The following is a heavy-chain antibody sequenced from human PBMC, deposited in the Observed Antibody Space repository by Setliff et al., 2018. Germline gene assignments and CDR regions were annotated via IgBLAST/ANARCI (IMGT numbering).Heavy chain of an antibody. V-gene: IGHV4-34*12. CDR3: ARSFSRSGKFLLDY. D-gene: IGHD1-26*01. Sequence: PSETLSLTCGVYGGSFSGYYWSWIRQPPGERLEWIGEIIPGGSTNYNPPLKSRVTISVDTSKNQFSLKVPSVTAADTAVYYCARSFSRSGKFLLDYWGQGALVTVSS. CDR2: IIPGGST. J-gene: IGHJ4*02. CDR1: GGSFSGYY.